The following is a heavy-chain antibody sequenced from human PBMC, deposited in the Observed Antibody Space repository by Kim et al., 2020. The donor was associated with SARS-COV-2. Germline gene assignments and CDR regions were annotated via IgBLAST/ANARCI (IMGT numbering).Heavy chain of an antibody. CDR3: ARGGVYCSGGSCYSDY. J-gene: IGHJ4*02. V-gene: IGHV1-46*01. Sequence: KFQGRVTMTRDKSTSTIYMELSSLRSEDTAVYYCARGGVYCSGGSCYSDYWGQGTLVTVSS. D-gene: IGHD2-15*01.